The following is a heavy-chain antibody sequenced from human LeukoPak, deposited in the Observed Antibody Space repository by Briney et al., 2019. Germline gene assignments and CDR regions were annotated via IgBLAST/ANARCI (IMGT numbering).Heavy chain of an antibody. D-gene: IGHD6-13*01. CDR2: INSDGSST. V-gene: IGHV3-74*01. CDR1: GFTFSSYW. Sequence: GSLRLSCAASGFTFSSYWMHWVRQAPGKGLVWVSRINSDGSSTSYSDSVKGRFTISRDNAKNTLYLQMNSLRAEDTAVYYCARVYSSSWYRGGYYYMDVWGKGTTVTVSS. CDR3: ARVYSSSWYRGGYYYMDV. J-gene: IGHJ6*03.